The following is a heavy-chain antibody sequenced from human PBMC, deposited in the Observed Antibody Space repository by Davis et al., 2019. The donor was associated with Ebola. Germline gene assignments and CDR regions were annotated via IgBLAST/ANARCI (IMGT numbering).Heavy chain of an antibody. CDR1: GYTFTSYG. CDR3: ATLPDI. V-gene: IGHV7-4-1*04. CDR2: INTNTGNP. J-gene: IGHJ3*02. Sequence: ASVKVSCKASGYTFTSYGISWVRQAPGQGLEWMGWINTNTGNPTYAKGFTGRFVFSLDTSVNMAYLLINSLKTEDAAVYYCATLPDIWGQGTMVTVSS.